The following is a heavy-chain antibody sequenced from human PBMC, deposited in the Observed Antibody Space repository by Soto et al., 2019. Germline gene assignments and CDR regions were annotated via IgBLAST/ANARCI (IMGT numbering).Heavy chain of an antibody. D-gene: IGHD2-2*01. CDR1: GFTFSRYA. Sequence: GGSLRLSCAASGFTFSRYAMTWVRQAPGKGLEWVSAISGSGGSTYYADSVKGRFTISRDNSKNTLYLQMNSLRAEDTAVYYCAKGPGYCSSNSCPPDYWGQGTLVTVSS. J-gene: IGHJ4*02. CDR3: AKGPGYCSSNSCPPDY. CDR2: ISGSGGST. V-gene: IGHV3-23*01.